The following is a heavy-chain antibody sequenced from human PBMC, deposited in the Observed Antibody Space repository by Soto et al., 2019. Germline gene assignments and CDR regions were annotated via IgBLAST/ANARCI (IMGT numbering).Heavy chain of an antibody. CDR2: FDPEDGET. CDR3: ATATPVYTARVGVPLDY. J-gene: IGHJ4*02. Sequence: ASVKVSCKVSGYTLTELSMHWVRQAPGKGLEWMGGFDPEDGETIYAQKFQGRVTMTEDTSTDTAYMELSSLRSEDTAVYYCATATPVYTARVGVPLDYRSQGTLLTVSS. D-gene: IGHD5-18*01. CDR1: GYTLTELS. V-gene: IGHV1-24*01.